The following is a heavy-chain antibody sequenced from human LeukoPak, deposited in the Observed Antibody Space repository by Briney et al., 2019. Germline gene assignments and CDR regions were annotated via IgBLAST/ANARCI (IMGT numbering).Heavy chain of an antibody. CDR1: GGSFSGYY. J-gene: IGHJ4*02. D-gene: IGHD6-6*01. V-gene: IGHV4-34*01. CDR3: ARDSATGSSSFDY. CDR2: INHSGST. Sequence: SETLSLTCAVYGGSFSGYYWSWIRQPPGKGLEWIGEINHSGSTYYNPSLKSRVTISVDTSKNQFSLKLSSVTAADTAVYYCARDSATGSSSFDYWGQGTLVTVSS.